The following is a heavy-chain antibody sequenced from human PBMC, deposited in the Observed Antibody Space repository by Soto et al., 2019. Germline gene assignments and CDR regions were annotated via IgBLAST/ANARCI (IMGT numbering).Heavy chain of an antibody. J-gene: IGHJ4*02. CDR3: ARDLFGSWTIDY. CDR1: GYNFVSNH. D-gene: IGHD6-13*01. CDR2: INPIDGSI. Sequence: QVQLVQSGAAVREPGASVKVSCKTSGYNFVSNHIHWVRQTPAQGLEWMGIINPIDGSISYAQKFRGIVTVTRDTPTSSVYMELRGLTPADTAVYFCARDLFGSWTIDYWGPGTLVTVSS. V-gene: IGHV1-46*01.